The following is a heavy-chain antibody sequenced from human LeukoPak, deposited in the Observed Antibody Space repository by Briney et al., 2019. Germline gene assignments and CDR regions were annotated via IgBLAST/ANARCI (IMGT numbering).Heavy chain of an antibody. V-gene: IGHV1-2*02. CDR2: INPNSGGT. CDR3: ARARWQLVPYFDS. Sequence: ASVKVSCKASGYTFTDYYMHWVRQAPGQGLEWMGWINPNSGGTNFTQKFQGRVAMTRDTSISTAYMELGSLRSDDTAVYYCARARWQLVPYFDSWGQGTLVTVSS. D-gene: IGHD6-6*01. J-gene: IGHJ4*02. CDR1: GYTFTDYY.